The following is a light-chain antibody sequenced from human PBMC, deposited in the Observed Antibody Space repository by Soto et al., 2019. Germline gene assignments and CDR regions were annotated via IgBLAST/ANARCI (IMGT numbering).Light chain of an antibody. J-gene: IGLJ2*01. Sequence: QSALTQPASVSGSPGQSITISCTGTSSDVGGNDDFVSWYQQHPGKAPKVMIYGVSKRPSGVSNRFSGSKSGNTASLTISGLQAEDEADYYCSSYTLSYTGIFGGGTKLTVL. V-gene: IGLV2-14*01. CDR2: GVS. CDR3: SSYTLSYTGI. CDR1: SSDVGGNDDF.